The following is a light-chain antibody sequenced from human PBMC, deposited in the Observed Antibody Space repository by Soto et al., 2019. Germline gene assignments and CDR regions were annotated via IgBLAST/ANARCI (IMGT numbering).Light chain of an antibody. J-gene: IGLJ1*01. Sequence: QSALTQPASVSGSPGQSITISCTGTSSDVGTYNYASWYQQHSGKAPKLMIYEVSNRPSGVSNRFSGSKSGNTASLTISGLQAEDEADYYCSAYTSSLTLYVFGSGTKLTVL. CDR3: SAYTSSLTLYV. CDR1: SSDVGTYNY. V-gene: IGLV2-14*01. CDR2: EVS.